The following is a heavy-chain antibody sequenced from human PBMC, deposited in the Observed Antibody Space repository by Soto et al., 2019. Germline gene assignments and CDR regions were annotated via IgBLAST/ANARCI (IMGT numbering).Heavy chain of an antibody. V-gene: IGHV4-34*01. CDR3: ASPRTGNAFDI. Sequence: KPSETLSLTCAVYGGSFSGYYWSWIRQPPGKGLEWIGEINHSGSTYYNPSLKSRVTISVDTSKNQFSLKLSSVTAADTAVYYCASPRTGNAFDIWGQGTMVTVSS. J-gene: IGHJ3*02. CDR1: GGSFSGYY. CDR2: INHSGST.